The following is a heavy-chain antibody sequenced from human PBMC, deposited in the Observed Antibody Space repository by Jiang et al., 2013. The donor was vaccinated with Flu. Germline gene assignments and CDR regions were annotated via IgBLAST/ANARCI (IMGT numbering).Heavy chain of an antibody. CDR2: IYPGDSDT. J-gene: IGHJ4*02. CDR3: ARQYCSSANCYTYFDY. CDR1: GYIFSNHW. Sequence: GAEVKKPGESLKISCKGSGYIFSNHWIGWVRQMPGKGLEWMGIIYPGDSDTRYSPSFQGQVTISADKSISTAYLQYSSLEASDTAMYYCARQYCSSANCYTYFDYWGQGTLVTVSS. D-gene: IGHD2-2*02. V-gene: IGHV5-51*01.